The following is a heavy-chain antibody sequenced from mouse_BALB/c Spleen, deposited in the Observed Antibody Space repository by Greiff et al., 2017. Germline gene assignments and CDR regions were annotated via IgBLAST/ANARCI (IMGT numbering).Heavy chain of an antibody. D-gene: IGHD2-4*01. V-gene: IGHV3-8*02. CDR2: ISYSGST. Sequence: EVMLVESGPSLVKPSQTLSLTCSVTGDSITSGYWNWIRKFPGNKLEYMGYISYSGSTYYNPSLKSRISITRDTSKNQYYLQLNSVTTEDTATYYCARFTMITTGAMDYWGQGTSVTVSS. CDR3: ARFTMITTGAMDY. CDR1: GDSITSGY. J-gene: IGHJ4*01.